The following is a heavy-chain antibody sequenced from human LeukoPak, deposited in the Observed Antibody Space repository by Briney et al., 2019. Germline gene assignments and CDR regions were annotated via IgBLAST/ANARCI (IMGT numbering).Heavy chain of an antibody. V-gene: IGHV3-74*01. D-gene: IGHD6-19*01. CDR1: GFTFSSYW. CDR3: ARDPLTYSSGWNWFDP. J-gene: IGHJ5*02. Sequence: GGSLRLSCAASGFTFSSYWMHWLRHAPGKGLVWVSRINSDGSSTSYADSVKGRFTISRDNAKNTLYLQMNSLRAEDTAVYYCARDPLTYSSGWNWFDPWGQGTLVTVSS. CDR2: INSDGSST.